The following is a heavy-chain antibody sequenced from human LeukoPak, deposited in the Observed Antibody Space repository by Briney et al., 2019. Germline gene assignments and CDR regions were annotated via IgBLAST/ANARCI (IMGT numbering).Heavy chain of an antibody. CDR2: IEHSGSI. CDR3: ARGPPRVGVRGVNYYFDY. J-gene: IGHJ4*02. Sequence: SQTPAPTCTLSWFSLSSDYYRGWVRQPPRKGLEWIWSIEHSGSIYYNPFFKSRVTISVDTSKNQFSLKLSSVTAADTAVYYCARGPPRVGVRGVNYYFDYWGQGTLVTVSS. D-gene: IGHD3-10*01. CDR1: WFSLSSDYY. V-gene: IGHV4-38-2*02.